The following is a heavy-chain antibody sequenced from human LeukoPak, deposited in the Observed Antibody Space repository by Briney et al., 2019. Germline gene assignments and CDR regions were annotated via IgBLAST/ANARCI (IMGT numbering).Heavy chain of an antibody. D-gene: IGHD3-22*01. CDR2: IYTSGST. Sequence: SETLSLTWAVSGGSISSGSYYWSWIRQPAGKGREGFGRIYTSGSTNYNPSLKSRVTISVDTSKNQFSLKLSSVTAADTAVYYCAGPEGDDSSGYYLDYWGQGTLVTVSS. CDR3: AGPEGDDSSGYYLDY. CDR1: GGSISSGSYY. J-gene: IGHJ4*02. V-gene: IGHV4-61*02.